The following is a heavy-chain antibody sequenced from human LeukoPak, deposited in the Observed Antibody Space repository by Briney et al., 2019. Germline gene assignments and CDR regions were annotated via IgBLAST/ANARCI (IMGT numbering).Heavy chain of an antibody. CDR2: ITSTGTA. J-gene: IGHJ4*02. Sequence: GGPLRLSCAASGFTFRSYGMGWVRQAPGKGLEWVSSITSTGTANYADSVKDRFVISRDNSKDTLFLRMNSLRVEDTAVYYCANTGSYSVYWGQGTLVTVSS. CDR3: ANTGSYSVY. CDR1: GFTFRSYG. D-gene: IGHD1-26*01. V-gene: IGHV3-23*01.